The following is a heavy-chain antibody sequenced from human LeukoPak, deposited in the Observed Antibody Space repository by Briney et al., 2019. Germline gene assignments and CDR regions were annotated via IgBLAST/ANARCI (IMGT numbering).Heavy chain of an antibody. CDR1: GFTVGSSF. D-gene: IGHD4-17*01. CDR2: TYTGGTT. V-gene: IGHV3-53*01. CDR3: ALASTVTYYFDH. Sequence: PGGSLRLSCAASGFTVGSSFMSWVRQAPGRGLEWVSVTYTGGTTYYRDSVKGRFTISRDSGKNTLFLQMNSLRAEDTALYYCALASTVTYYFDHWGQGTPVTV. J-gene: IGHJ4*02.